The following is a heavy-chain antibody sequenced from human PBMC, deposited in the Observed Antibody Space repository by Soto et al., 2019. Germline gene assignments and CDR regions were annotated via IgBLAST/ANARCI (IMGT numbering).Heavy chain of an antibody. J-gene: IGHJ6*03. D-gene: IGHD2-2*02. V-gene: IGHV4-31*03. CDR3: SRSPIEYCSSTSCYSSDYYYYMDV. CDR1: GGSISSGGYY. Sequence: PSETLSLTCTVSGGSISSGGYYWSWIRQHPGNGLEWIGYIYYSGSTYYNPSLKSRVTISVDTSKNQFSLKLSSVTAADTAVYYCSRSPIEYCSSTSCYSSDYYYYMDVWGKGTTVTVSS. CDR2: IYYSGST.